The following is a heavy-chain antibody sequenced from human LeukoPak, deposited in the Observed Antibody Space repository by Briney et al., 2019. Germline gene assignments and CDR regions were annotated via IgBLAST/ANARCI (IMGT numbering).Heavy chain of an antibody. CDR2: IKSDGST. Sequence: PGGSLRLSCAAAGVTFSSYWMHWVRHAPGKGLVWVSRIKSDGSTNYADSVKGRFTISRDNAKNTLSLQMNSLRAEDTGVYYCAGAPSEIGGYYPEYFRHWGQGTLVTVSS. D-gene: IGHD3-22*01. V-gene: IGHV3-74*01. CDR3: AGAPSEIGGYYPEYFRH. J-gene: IGHJ1*01. CDR1: GVTFSSYW.